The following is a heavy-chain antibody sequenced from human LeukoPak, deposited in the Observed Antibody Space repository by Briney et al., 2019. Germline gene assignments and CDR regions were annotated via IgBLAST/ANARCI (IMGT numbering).Heavy chain of an antibody. Sequence: GGSLRLSCAASGFTFSSYGMHWVRQAPGKGLEWVAVISYDGSNKYYADSVKGRFTISRDNSKNTLYLQMNSLRAEDTAVYYCARISIGPTMVRGDGYFDLWGRGTLVTVSS. J-gene: IGHJ2*01. D-gene: IGHD3-10*01. V-gene: IGHV3-30*03. CDR3: ARISIGPTMVRGDGYFDL. CDR1: GFTFSSYG. CDR2: ISYDGSNK.